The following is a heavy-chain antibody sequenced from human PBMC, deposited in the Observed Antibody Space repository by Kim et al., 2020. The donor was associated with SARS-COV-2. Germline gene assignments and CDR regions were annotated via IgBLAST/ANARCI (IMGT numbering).Heavy chain of an antibody. V-gene: IGHV4-34*01. CDR2: INHSGST. Sequence: SETLSLTCAVYGGSFSGYYWSWIRQPPGKGLEWIGEINHSGSTNYNPSLKSRVTISVDTSKNQFSLKLSSVTAADTAVYYCARGPWRYYGSGSYQALYYFDYWGQGTLVTVSS. D-gene: IGHD3-10*01. CDR3: ARGPWRYYGSGSYQALYYFDY. CDR1: GGSFSGYY. J-gene: IGHJ4*02.